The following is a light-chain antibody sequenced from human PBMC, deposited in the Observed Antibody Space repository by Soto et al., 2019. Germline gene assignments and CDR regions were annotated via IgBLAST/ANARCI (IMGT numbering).Light chain of an antibody. CDR1: QSVSSSY. J-gene: IGKJ3*01. Sequence: EIVLTQSPGTLSLSPGERATLSCRASQSVSSSYLAWYQQKPGQAPRLLIYGASSSATGIPDRFSGSGSGTDFSLTISRLEPEDFALYYCQQYGSSPFTVGPGTKVDIK. CDR2: GAS. CDR3: QQYGSSPFT. V-gene: IGKV3-20*01.